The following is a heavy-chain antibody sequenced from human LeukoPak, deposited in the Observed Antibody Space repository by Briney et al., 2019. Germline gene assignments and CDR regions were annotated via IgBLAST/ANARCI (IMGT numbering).Heavy chain of an antibody. Sequence: SETLSLTCTVSGGSISSYYWSWIRQPPGKGLEWIGYIYYSGSTNYNPSLKSRGTISVDTSKNQFSLKLSSLTAADTAVYYCARVSDPSSGWYFDYWGQGTLVTVSS. CDR1: GGSISSYY. V-gene: IGHV4-59*01. CDR2: IYYSGST. J-gene: IGHJ4*02. CDR3: ARVSDPSSGWYFDY. D-gene: IGHD6-19*01.